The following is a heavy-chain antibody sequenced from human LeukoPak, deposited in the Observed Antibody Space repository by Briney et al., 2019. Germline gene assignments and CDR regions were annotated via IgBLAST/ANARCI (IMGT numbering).Heavy chain of an antibody. CDR2: LYGASST. D-gene: IGHD1-26*01. J-gene: IGHJ4*02. CDR3: ADSGSYSLY. V-gene: IGHV3-66*02. Sequence: GGSLRLSCAASGFTVSSNYMSWVRQAPGKGLEWVSVLYGASSTYYADSVKGRFTISRDNSKNTLYLQMNSLRAEDTAVYHCADSGSYSLYWGQGTLVTVSS. CDR1: GFTVSSNY.